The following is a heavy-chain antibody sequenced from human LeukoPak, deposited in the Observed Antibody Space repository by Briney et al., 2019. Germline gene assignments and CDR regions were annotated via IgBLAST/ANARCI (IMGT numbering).Heavy chain of an antibody. CDR2: INHSGST. CDR3: ARGRGSSIAARTYYFDY. D-gene: IGHD6-6*01. V-gene: IGHV4-39*07. J-gene: IGHJ4*02. CDR1: GGSVSSGSYY. Sequence: SETLSLTCTVSGGSVSSGSYYWSWIRQPPGKGLEWIGEINHSGSTNYNPSLKSRVTISVDTSKNQFSLKLSSVTAADTAVYYCARGRGSSIAARTYYFDYWGQGTLVTVSS.